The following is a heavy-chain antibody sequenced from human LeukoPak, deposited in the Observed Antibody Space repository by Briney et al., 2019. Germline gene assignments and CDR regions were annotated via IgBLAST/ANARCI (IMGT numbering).Heavy chain of an antibody. D-gene: IGHD3-9*01. CDR1: GGSISSDSYF. J-gene: IGHJ4*02. CDR2: IYYSGST. CDR3: ARVDVGPIDY. V-gene: IGHV4-31*03. Sequence: SETLSLTCTVSGGSISSDSYFWGWIRQSPGKGLEWIGYIYYSGSTYYNPSLKSRVTISVDTSKNQFSLKLSSVTAADTAVYYCARVDVGPIDYWGQGTLVTVSS.